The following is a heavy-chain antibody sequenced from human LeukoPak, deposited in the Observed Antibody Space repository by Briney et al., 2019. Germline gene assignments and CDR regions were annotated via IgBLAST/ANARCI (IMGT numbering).Heavy chain of an antibody. Sequence: HPGGSLRLSCAASGFTFSSYAMSWVRQAPGKGLEWVSAISGSGGSTYYADSVKGRFTISRDNSKNTLYLQMNSLRAEDTAVYYRAKGLYDSSGYFDYWGQGTLVTVSS. V-gene: IGHV3-23*01. CDR1: GFTFSSYA. J-gene: IGHJ4*02. D-gene: IGHD3-22*01. CDR3: AKGLYDSSGYFDY. CDR2: ISGSGGST.